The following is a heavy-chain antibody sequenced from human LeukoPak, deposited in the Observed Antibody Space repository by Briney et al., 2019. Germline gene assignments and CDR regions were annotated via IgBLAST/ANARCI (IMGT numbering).Heavy chain of an antibody. V-gene: IGHV1-69*01. Sequence: SVKVSCKASGGTFSSYAISWVRQAPGQGLEWMGGIIPIFGTANYAQKFQGRVTITADESTSTAYMELSSLRSEDTAVYYCARGGSGSYYLYYFDYWGQGTPVTVSS. J-gene: IGHJ4*02. CDR3: ARGGSGSYYLYYFDY. D-gene: IGHD3-10*01. CDR2: IIPIFGTA. CDR1: GGTFSSYA.